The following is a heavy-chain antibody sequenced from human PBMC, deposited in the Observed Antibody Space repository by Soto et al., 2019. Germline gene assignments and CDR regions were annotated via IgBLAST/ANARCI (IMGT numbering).Heavy chain of an antibody. V-gene: IGHV4-59*01. J-gene: IGHJ4*02. CDR3: ATSVVVAGANIDY. CDR1: GGSISGSY. Sequence: ETLSLTCSGPGGSISGSYWSWIRQSPGKGLEWLGYVYYTGSTNYSPSLRSRVSISVDTSKNEFSLRLSSVTAADTAVYFCATSVVVAGANIDYWGQGTQVTVSP. D-gene: IGHD6-19*01. CDR2: VYYTGST.